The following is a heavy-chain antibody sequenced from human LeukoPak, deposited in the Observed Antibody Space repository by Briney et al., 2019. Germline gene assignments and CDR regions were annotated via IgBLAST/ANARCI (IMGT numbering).Heavy chain of an antibody. J-gene: IGHJ1*01. CDR1: GFTFSGSA. V-gene: IGHV3-30*02. Sequence: PGGSLRLSCAASGFTFSGSAMHWVRQAPGKGLEWVAFIRYDGSNKYYADSVKGRFTISRDNSKNTLYLQMNSLRAEDTAVYYCAKGLSGSYLQYFQHWGQGTLVTVSS. CDR3: AKGLSGSYLQYFQH. D-gene: IGHD1-26*01. CDR2: IRYDGSNK.